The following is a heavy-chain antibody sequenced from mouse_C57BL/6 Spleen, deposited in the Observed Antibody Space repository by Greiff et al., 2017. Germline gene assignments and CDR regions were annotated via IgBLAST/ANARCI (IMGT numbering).Heavy chain of an antibody. J-gene: IGHJ3*01. V-gene: IGHV1-82*01. CDR2: IYPGDGDT. CDR1: GYAFSSSW. Sequence: QVQLQQSGPELVKPGASVKISCKASGYAFSSSWLNWVKQRPGKGLAWIGRIYPGDGDTNYNGKFKGKATLTADKSSSTAYMQLSSLTSEDSAVYFCASPHYYGSSYPAWFAYWGQGTLVTVSA. D-gene: IGHD1-1*01. CDR3: ASPHYYGSSYPAWFAY.